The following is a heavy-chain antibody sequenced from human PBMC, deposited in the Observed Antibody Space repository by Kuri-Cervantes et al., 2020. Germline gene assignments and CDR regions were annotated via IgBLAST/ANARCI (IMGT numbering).Heavy chain of an antibody. CDR2: INAYNGNT. V-gene: IGHV1-18*01. J-gene: IGHJ4*02. D-gene: IGHD6-19*01. CDR3: ARLEKQWLPGL. CDR1: GYTFTSYD. Sequence: ASVKVSCKASGYTFTSYDINWVRQATGQGLEWMGWINAYNGNTNYAQKLQGRVNMTTDTSTSTAYMDLRSLRSDDTAVYYCARLEKQWLPGLWGQGTLVTVSS.